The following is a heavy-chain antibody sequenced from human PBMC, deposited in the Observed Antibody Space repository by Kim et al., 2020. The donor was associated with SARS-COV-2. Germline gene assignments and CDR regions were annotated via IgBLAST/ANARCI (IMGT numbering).Heavy chain of an antibody. CDR2: ISSSGSTI. CDR1: GFTFSSYE. D-gene: IGHD3-22*01. Sequence: GGSLRLSCAASGFTFSSYEMNWVRQAPGKGLEWVSYISSSGSTIYYADSVKGRFTISRDNAKNSLYLQMNSLRAEDTAVYYCARDSLSYYETYAFDIWGQGTMGTVSS. V-gene: IGHV3-48*03. J-gene: IGHJ3*02. CDR3: ARDSLSYYETYAFDI.